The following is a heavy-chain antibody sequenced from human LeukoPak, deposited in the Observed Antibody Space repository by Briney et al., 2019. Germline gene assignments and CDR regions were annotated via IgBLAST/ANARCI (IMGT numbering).Heavy chain of an antibody. CDR3: ASSHCTNGVCYGTLFDY. CDR1: GFTFSSYA. D-gene: IGHD2-8*01. J-gene: IGHJ4*02. CDR2: ISYDGSNK. Sequence: GGSLRLSCAASGFTFSSYAMHWVRQAPGKGLEWVAVISYDGSNKYYADSVKGRFTISRDNSKNTLYLQMNSLRAEDTAVYYCASSHCTNGVCYGTLFDYWGQGTLVTVSS. V-gene: IGHV3-30-3*01.